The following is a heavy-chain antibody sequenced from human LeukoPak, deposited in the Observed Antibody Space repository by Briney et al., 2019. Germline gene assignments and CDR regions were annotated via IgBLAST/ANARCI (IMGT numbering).Heavy chain of an antibody. J-gene: IGHJ3*02. V-gene: IGHV4-59*01. Sequence: SETLSLTCTVSGGSISSYYWSWIRQPPGKGLEWIGYIYYSGSTSYNPSLKSRVTISVDTSKKQFSLKLSSVTAADTAFYYCARYIVSYPHDAFNIWGQGTMVTVSS. CDR2: IYYSGST. CDR3: ARYIVSYPHDAFNI. D-gene: IGHD1-26*01. CDR1: GGSISSYY.